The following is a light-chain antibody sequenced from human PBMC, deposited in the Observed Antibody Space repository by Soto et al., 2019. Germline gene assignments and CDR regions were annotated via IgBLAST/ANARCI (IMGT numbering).Light chain of an antibody. V-gene: IGKV2-30*01. CDR1: QSLVDSGGNTC. Sequence: DVLTQSPSSLPVTLVQATAISCRCIQSLVDSGGNTCFNWYQQRPGQAPRRLIYKVASRDSGVPDRFSGSGSGTEFTLRINWVGGEDVGVYYCMQGTLGPWTFGQGT. CDR2: KVA. J-gene: IGKJ1*01. CDR3: MQGTLGPWT.